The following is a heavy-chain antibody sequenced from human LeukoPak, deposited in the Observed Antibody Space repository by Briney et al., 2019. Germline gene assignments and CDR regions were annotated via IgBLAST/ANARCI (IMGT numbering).Heavy chain of an antibody. CDR3: ATSYDSSGYYLYYFDY. V-gene: IGHV1-24*01. J-gene: IGHJ4*02. Sequence: ASVKVSCKVSGYTLTELSMHWVRQAPGKGLEWMGGFDPEDGETIYAQKFQGRVTITADESTSTAYMELSSLRSEDTAVYYCATSYDSSGYYLYYFDYWGQGTLVTVSS. D-gene: IGHD3-22*01. CDR2: FDPEDGET. CDR1: GYTLTELS.